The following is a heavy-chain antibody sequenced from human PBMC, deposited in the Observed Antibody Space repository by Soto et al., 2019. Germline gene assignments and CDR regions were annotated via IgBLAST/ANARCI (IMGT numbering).Heavy chain of an antibody. D-gene: IGHD1-26*01. V-gene: IGHV4-4*02. CDR3: ARSEATGLDY. CDR1: GGSMSSSNW. CDR2: AHHSGRT. Sequence: QVQLQESGPGLVKPSGTLSLTCTLSGGSMSSSNWWNWVRQSPGKGLEWIGEAHHSGRTNYNPSLKSRVTISVDKSKNHFSLKLSSVTAADTAVYYCARSEATGLDYWGQGTLVTVSS. J-gene: IGHJ4*02.